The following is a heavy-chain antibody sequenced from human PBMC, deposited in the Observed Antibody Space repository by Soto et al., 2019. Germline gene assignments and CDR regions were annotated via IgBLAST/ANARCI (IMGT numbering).Heavy chain of an antibody. D-gene: IGHD2-15*01. CDR1: GGTFSSYT. Sequence: QVQLVQSGAGVKKPGSSVKVSCKASGGTFSSYTIRWVRQAPGQGLEWMGRIIPILGIENYAQKFQGRVTITADKSTSTAYMELSSLRSEDTAVYYCARGGSIYCSGGSCYSPRLDYFDYWGQGTLVTVSS. CDR2: IIPILGIE. J-gene: IGHJ4*02. CDR3: ARGGSIYCSGGSCYSPRLDYFDY. V-gene: IGHV1-69*02.